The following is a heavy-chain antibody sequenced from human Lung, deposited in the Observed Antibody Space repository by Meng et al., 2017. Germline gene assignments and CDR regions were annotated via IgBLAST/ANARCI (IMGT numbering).Heavy chain of an antibody. Sequence: QVQLHQWGAGLLKPSVTLSLSCAVYGGSFSGYYWSWIRQPPGKGLEWIGEIIDSGSTNYNPSLKSRVTISVDTSKNQFSLRVTSVTAADRAVYYCVRRTYSSGWYFDYWGQGTLVTVSS. V-gene: IGHV4-34*12. CDR2: IIDSGST. CDR3: VRRTYSSGWYFDY. D-gene: IGHD6-19*01. J-gene: IGHJ4*02. CDR1: GGSFSGYY.